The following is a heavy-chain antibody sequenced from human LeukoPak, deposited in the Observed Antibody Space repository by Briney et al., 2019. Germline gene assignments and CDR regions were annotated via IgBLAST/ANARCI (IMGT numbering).Heavy chain of an antibody. CDR2: CDSDGSGT. Sequence: GGSLSLSCAASGFTFSSYWMYWVRQAPGKGLMWVSRCDSDGSGTTYVGPVKGRFTVSRDNAKNTLYLQMSSLRAEDTAVYYCATSSVWGGAFNIWGQGTMVTVSS. V-gene: IGHV3-74*01. CDR3: ATSSVWGGAFNI. CDR1: GFTFSSYW. D-gene: IGHD3-16*01. J-gene: IGHJ3*02.